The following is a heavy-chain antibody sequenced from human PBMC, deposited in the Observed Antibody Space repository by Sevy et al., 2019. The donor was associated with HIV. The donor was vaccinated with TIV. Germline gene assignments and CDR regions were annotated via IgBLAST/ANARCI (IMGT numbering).Heavy chain of an antibody. CDR3: VREAFCSSATCYRPY. CDR2: FNIKGNT. Sequence: GGSLRLSCAASGFTVSSNYMSWVRQAPGKGLEWVSIFNIKGNTYYSDSVKGRFIISRETSQNTVFLHMNSLRAEDTAVYYCVREAFCSSATCYRPYWGQGTLVTVSS. V-gene: IGHV3-66*01. J-gene: IGHJ4*02. CDR1: GFTVSSNY. D-gene: IGHD2-2*01.